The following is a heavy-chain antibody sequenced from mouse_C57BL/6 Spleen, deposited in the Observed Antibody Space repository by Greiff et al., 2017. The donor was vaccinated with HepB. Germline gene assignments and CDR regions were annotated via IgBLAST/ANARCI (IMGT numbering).Heavy chain of an antibody. CDR3: ARDDYDGGGYAMDY. D-gene: IGHD2-4*01. CDR2: ISSGSSTI. J-gene: IGHJ4*01. CDR1: GFTFSDYG. V-gene: IGHV5-17*01. Sequence: EVQVVESGGGLVKPGGSLKLSCAASGFTFSDYGMHWVRQAPEKGLEWVAYISSGSSTIYYADTVKGRFTISRDNAKNTLFLQMTSLRSEDTAMYYCARDDYDGGGYAMDYWGQGTSVTVSS.